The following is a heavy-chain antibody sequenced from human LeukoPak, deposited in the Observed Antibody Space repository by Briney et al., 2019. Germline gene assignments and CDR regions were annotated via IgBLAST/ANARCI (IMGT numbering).Heavy chain of an antibody. CDR3: ARGKQQLDVDY. Sequence: AGGSLRLSCAASGFTFSSYSMNWVRQAPGKGLEWVSYISSSSSTIYYADSVKGRFTISRDNAKNSLYLQMNSLRAEDTAVYYCARGKQQLDVDYWGQGTLVTVSS. D-gene: IGHD6-13*01. CDR1: GFTFSSYS. CDR2: ISSSSSTI. V-gene: IGHV3-48*01. J-gene: IGHJ4*02.